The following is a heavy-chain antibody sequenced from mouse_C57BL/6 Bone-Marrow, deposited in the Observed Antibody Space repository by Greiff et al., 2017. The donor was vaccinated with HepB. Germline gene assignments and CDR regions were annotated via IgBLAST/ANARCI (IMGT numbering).Heavy chain of an antibody. V-gene: IGHV1-18*01. CDR2: INPNNGGT. J-gene: IGHJ1*03. Sequence: EVKLLESGPELVKPGASVKIPCKASGYTFTDYNMDWVKQSHGKSLEWIGDINPNNGGTIYNQKFKGKATLTVDKSSSTAYMELRSLTSEDTAVYYCARRGSYWYFDVWGTGTTVTVSS. CDR1: GYTFTDYN. CDR3: ARRGSYWYFDV.